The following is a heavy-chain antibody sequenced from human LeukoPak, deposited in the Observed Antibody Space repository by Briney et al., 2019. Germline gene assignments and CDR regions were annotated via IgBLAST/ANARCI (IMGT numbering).Heavy chain of an antibody. CDR1: GFTFGSYA. CDR3: ANRPDTALGP. D-gene: IGHD5-18*01. CDR2: IGGRGGDT. V-gene: IGHV3-23*01. Sequence: GGSLRLSCAASGFTFGSYAMTWVRQAPGKGLEWVSAIGGRGGDTYYADSVRGRFTISRDNSKNTLYLQMNSLRAEDTAVYYCANRPDTALGPWGQGTLVTVSS. J-gene: IGHJ5*02.